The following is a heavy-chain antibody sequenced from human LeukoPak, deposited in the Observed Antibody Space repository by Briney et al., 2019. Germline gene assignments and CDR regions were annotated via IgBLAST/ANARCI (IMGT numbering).Heavy chain of an antibody. CDR2: ISSGNSNI. V-gene: IGHV3-48*01. CDR1: GFTFSSYT. Sequence: TGGSLRLSCAASGFTFSSYTMNWVRQAPGKGLEWVSYISSGNSNIYYADSVKGRFTISRDNSKNTLYLQMNSLRAEDTAVYYCAKEGGYSYAAYMDVWGKGTTVTISS. D-gene: IGHD5-18*01. CDR3: AKEGGYSYAAYMDV. J-gene: IGHJ6*03.